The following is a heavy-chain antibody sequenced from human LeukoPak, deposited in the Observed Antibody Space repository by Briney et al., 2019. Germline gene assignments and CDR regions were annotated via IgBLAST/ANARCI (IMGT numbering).Heavy chain of an antibody. V-gene: IGHV1-18*04. CDR2: ISAYNGNT. J-gene: IGHJ4*02. D-gene: IGHD4-17*01. Sequence: ASVKVSCKASGYTFTGYYMHWVRQAPGQGLEWMGWISAYNGNTNYAQKLQGRVTMTTDTSTSTAYMELRSLRSDDTAVYYCARGPYGDYGIDYWGQGTLVTVSS. CDR1: GYTFTGYY. CDR3: ARGPYGDYGIDY.